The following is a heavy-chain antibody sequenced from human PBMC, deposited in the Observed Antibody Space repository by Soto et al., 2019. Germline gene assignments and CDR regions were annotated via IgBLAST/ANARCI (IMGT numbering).Heavy chain of an antibody. J-gene: IGHJ6*02. Sequence: SQTLSLTRXISGDSVSSNSAAWNWIRQSPSRGLEWLGRTYYRSKWYNDYAVSVKSRITINPDTSKNQFSLQLNSVTPEDTAVYYCARVFSGDFDYYYYGMDVWGQGTTVTVSS. D-gene: IGHD4-17*01. CDR2: TYYRSKWYN. CDR3: ARVFSGDFDYYYYGMDV. V-gene: IGHV6-1*01. CDR1: GDSVSSNSAA.